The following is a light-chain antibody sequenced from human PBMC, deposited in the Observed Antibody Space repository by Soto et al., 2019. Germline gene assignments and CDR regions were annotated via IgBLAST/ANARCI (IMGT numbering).Light chain of an antibody. CDR1: QSVSSTY. Sequence: EIVLTQSPGTPSLSPGERATLSCRASQSVSSTYLIWYQQKPGQAPRLLIYGASSRATGVPDRFNGGGSGTDFTLTISRLEPEDFAVYYCQQYGNSPLITFGQGTRLENK. CDR2: GAS. J-gene: IGKJ5*01. CDR3: QQYGNSPLIT. V-gene: IGKV3-20*01.